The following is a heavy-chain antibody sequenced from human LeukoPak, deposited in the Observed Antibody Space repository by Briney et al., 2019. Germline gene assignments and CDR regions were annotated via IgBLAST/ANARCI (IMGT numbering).Heavy chain of an antibody. CDR2: ISWNSGSI. V-gene: IGHV3-9*01. J-gene: IGHJ4*02. CDR3: AKDMYYYDSRGTDY. CDR1: GFTFDDYA. Sequence: SLRLSCAASGFTFDDYAMHWVRQAPGKGLEWVSGISWNSGSIGYADSVKGRFTISRDNAKNSLYLQMSSLRAEDTALYYCAKDMYYYDSRGTDYWGQGTLVTVSS. D-gene: IGHD3-22*01.